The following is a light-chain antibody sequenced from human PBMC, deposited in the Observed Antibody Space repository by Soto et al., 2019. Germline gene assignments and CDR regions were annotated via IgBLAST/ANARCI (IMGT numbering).Light chain of an antibody. CDR2: DAS. CDR1: QSVSSY. Sequence: IVLTQSPATLPLSPGERATLSCRASQSVSSYLAWYQQKPGQAPKLLIYDASNRDTGIPARFSGSGSGTDFSLTISRLDPEDFAVYYCQQRSNWPPWTFGQGTKVDIK. J-gene: IGKJ1*01. V-gene: IGKV3-11*01. CDR3: QQRSNWPPWT.